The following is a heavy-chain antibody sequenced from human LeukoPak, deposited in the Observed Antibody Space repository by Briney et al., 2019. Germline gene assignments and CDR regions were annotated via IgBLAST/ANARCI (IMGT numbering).Heavy chain of an antibody. CDR1: GGSISSYY. J-gene: IGHJ4*02. CDR3: ARLDSSGYYPLDY. D-gene: IGHD3-22*01. V-gene: IGHV4-59*08. Sequence: SETLSLTCTVSGGSISSYYWSWIRQPPGKGLEWIGYIYYSGSTNYNPSLKSRVTISVDTSKNQFSLKLSSVTAADTAVYYCARLDSSGYYPLDYWGQGTLVTVSS. CDR2: IYYSGST.